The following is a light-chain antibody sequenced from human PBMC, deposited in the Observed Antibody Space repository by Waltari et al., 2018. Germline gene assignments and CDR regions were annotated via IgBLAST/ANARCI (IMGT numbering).Light chain of an antibody. CDR2: DVG. CDR1: SSDVGGYNY. V-gene: IGLV2-14*03. CDR3: TSYTSSSAPWV. Sequence: QSALTQPASVSGSPGQSITISCTGTSSDVGGYNYVSWYQQHPGKAPKVMIYDVGNRPSGVSNRFSGSKSGNTASLTISGLQAEDEADYYCTSYTSSSAPWVFGGGTKLTVL. J-gene: IGLJ3*02.